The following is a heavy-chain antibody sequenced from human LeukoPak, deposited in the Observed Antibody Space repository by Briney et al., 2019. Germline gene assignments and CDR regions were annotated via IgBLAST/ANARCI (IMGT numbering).Heavy chain of an antibody. CDR2: ITGDGSGA. CDR1: GFTFSSYW. Sequence: GGSLRLSCAASGFTFSSYWMRWVRHAPGEGLVWVSRITGDGSGANYADSVKGRFTISRDNAKNTLYLQMNSLRAEDTAVYYCARFAVTTAGDYWGQGTLVTVSS. V-gene: IGHV3-74*01. D-gene: IGHD1-1*01. CDR3: ARFAVTTAGDY. J-gene: IGHJ4*02.